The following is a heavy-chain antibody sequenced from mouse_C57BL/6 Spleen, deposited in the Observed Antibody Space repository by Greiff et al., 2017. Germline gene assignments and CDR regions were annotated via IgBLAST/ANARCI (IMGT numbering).Heavy chain of an antibody. D-gene: IGHD2-4*01. CDR3: TVWGLRRGSWFAY. CDR1: GFNIKDDY. Sequence: EVQRVESGAELVRPGASVKLSCTASGFNIKDDYMHWVKQRPEQGLEWIGWIDPENGDTEYASQFQGKATITADTSSNTAYLQLSSLTSEDTAVYYCTVWGLRRGSWFAYWGQGTLVTVSA. CDR2: IDPENGDT. J-gene: IGHJ3*01. V-gene: IGHV14-4*01.